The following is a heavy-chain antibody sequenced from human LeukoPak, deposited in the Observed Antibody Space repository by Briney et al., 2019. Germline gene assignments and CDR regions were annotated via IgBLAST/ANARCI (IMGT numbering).Heavy chain of an antibody. Sequence: GGSLRLSCAASGFTFSSYGMHWVRQAPGKGLEWVAVIWYGGSNKYYADSVKGRFTISRDNAKNSLYLQMNSLRAEDTAVYYCARDIPQQQQLVPGDFDYWGQGTLVTVSS. J-gene: IGHJ4*02. CDR3: ARDIPQQQQLVPGDFDY. CDR2: IWYGGSNK. CDR1: GFTFSSYG. V-gene: IGHV3-33*08. D-gene: IGHD6-13*01.